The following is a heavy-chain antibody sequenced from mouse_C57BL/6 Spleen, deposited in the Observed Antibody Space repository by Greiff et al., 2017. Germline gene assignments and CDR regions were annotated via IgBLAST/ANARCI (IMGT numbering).Heavy chain of an antibody. CDR1: GFTFSSYT. D-gene: IGHD1-1*01. CDR3: ARQGLRLYYFDY. V-gene: IGHV5-9*01. CDR2: ISGGGGNT. J-gene: IGHJ2*01. Sequence: EVKLMESGGGLVKPGGSLKLSCAASGFTFSSYTMSWVRQTPEKRLEWVATISGGGGNTYYPDRVKGRFPISRDNAKNTLYLQMSSLRSEDTALYYCARQGLRLYYFDYWGQGTTLTVSS.